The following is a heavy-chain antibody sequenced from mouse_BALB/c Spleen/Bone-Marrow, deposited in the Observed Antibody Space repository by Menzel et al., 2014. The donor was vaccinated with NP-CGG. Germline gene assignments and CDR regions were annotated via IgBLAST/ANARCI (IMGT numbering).Heavy chain of an antibody. CDR1: GFTFSSYT. D-gene: IGHD3-2*02. V-gene: IGHV5-12-2*01. CDR3: ARGIRGSGMDY. CDR2: ISNGGGST. J-gene: IGHJ4*01. Sequence: EVKVEESGGGLVQPGGSLKLSCAASGFTFSSYTMSWVRQTPEKRLEWVAYISNGGGSTYYPDTVKGRFTISRDNAKNTLYLQMSSLKSEGTAMYYCARGIRGSGMDYWGQGTSVTVSS.